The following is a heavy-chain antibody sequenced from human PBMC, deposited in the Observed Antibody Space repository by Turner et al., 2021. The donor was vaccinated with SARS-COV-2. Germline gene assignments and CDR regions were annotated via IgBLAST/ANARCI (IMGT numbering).Heavy chain of an antibody. V-gene: IGHV3-21*01. CDR1: GFTFSSYS. Sequence: EVQLVESGGGLVKPGGSLSLSCAASGFTFSSYSMNWVRQAPGKGLEWVSSISSSSSYRYYADSVKGRFTISRDNAKNSLYLQMNSLRAEDTAVYYCARDCSIPSCEAWGQGTLVTVSS. J-gene: IGHJ5*02. CDR2: ISSSSSYR. D-gene: IGHD2-2*01. CDR3: ARDCSIPSCEA.